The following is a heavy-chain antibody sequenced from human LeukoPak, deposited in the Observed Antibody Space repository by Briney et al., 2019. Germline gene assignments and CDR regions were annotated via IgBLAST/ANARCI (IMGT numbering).Heavy chain of an antibody. Sequence: SQTLSLTCVISGDSVSSNSAAWNWIRQSPSRGLEWLGRTYYRSKWYNDYALSVKSRITINPDTSKNQFSLQPNSVTPEDTAVYYCVRGGRGYCSSSSCYFDSWGQGALVTVSS. CDR3: VRGGRGYCSSSSCYFDS. J-gene: IGHJ4*02. D-gene: IGHD2-2*01. V-gene: IGHV6-1*01. CDR2: TYYRSKWYN. CDR1: GDSVSSNSAA.